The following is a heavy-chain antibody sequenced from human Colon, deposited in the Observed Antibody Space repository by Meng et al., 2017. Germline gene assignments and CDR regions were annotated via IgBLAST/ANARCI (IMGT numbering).Heavy chain of an antibody. Sequence: QVQLTESGPGLVRPSETLSLSCNVSGGSVSSGSHYWSWIRQPPGKGLEWIGYMFHSGTTKYNPSLKSRVSMSVDTTKNQFYLKLTSVTVADTAVFYCARLIAGWPFYFDYWGQGILVTVSS. D-gene: IGHD6-19*01. CDR1: GGSVSSGSHY. CDR2: MFHSGTT. CDR3: ARLIAGWPFYFDY. V-gene: IGHV4-61*01. J-gene: IGHJ4*02.